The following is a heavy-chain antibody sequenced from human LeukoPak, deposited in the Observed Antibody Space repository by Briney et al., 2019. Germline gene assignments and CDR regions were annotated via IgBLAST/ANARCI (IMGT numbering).Heavy chain of an antibody. D-gene: IGHD6-13*01. CDR1: GFTFSSYS. V-gene: IGHV3-21*01. CDR3: AREPRQIATAKINWFDP. CDR2: ISSSSSYI. J-gene: IGHJ5*02. Sequence: GGSLRLSCAASGFTFSSYSMNWVRQAPGKGLEWVSSISSSSSYIYYADSVKGRFTISRDNAKNSLYLQMNSLRAEDTAVYYCAREPRQIATAKINWFDPWGQGTLVTVSS.